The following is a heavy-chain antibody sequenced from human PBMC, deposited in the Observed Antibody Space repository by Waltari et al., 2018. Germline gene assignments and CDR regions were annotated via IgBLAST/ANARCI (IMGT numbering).Heavy chain of an antibody. V-gene: IGHV3-23*04. J-gene: IGHJ4*02. CDR3: ASAPRPMVSAPFDY. Sequence: EVQLVESGGGLVQQGGSLRLSCSGFGFSEYTRAWVRQAPGKGLEWVSGISNSGYMTSYADSVKGRFTISRDTSKNTLFLQMNGLRAEDTAIYYCASAPRPMVSAPFDYWGQGVLVTVSS. D-gene: IGHD2-15*01. CDR2: ISNSGYMT. CDR1: GFSEYT.